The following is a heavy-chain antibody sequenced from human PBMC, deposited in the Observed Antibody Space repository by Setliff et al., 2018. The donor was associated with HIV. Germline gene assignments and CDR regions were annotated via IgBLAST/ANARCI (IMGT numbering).Heavy chain of an antibody. D-gene: IGHD2-21*02. V-gene: IGHV6-1*01. CDR1: GDSISSNSAA. J-gene: IGHJ4*02. CDR2: TFYSSRWFY. Sequence: LSLTCAISGDSISSNSAAWNWIRQSPSRGLEWLGRTFYSSRWFYDYAVSVKSRVTISPDTSKNQFSLQLNSVTPEDTAVYYCARAGYGGNSDYFDYWGQGTLVTVSS. CDR3: ARAGYGGNSDYFDY.